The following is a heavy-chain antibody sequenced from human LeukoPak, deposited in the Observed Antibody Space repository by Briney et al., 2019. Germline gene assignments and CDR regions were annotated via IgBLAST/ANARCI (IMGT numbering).Heavy chain of an antibody. CDR2: IKQDGSEK. D-gene: IGHD3-3*01. V-gene: IGHV3-7*01. Sequence: GGSLRLSCVASGFIVSNNYMSWVRQAPGKGLEWVANIKQDGSEKYYVASVKGRFTISGDNAKNSLYLQMNRLRAEDTALYYCGVVIPLDDFDIWGQGTMVTVSS. CDR1: GFIVSNNY. J-gene: IGHJ3*02. CDR3: GVVIPLDDFDI.